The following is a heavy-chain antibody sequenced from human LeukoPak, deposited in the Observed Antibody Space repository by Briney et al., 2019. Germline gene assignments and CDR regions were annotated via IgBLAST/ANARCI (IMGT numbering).Heavy chain of an antibody. Sequence: SETLSLTCAVSGGSFSGYYWSWIRQPPGKGLEWIGEINHSGSTNYNPSLKSRVTISVDTSKNQFSLKLSSVTAADTAVYYCARDREHGYWGQGTLVTVSS. CDR3: ARDREHGY. CDR1: GGSFSGYY. V-gene: IGHV4-34*01. CDR2: INHSGST. J-gene: IGHJ4*02.